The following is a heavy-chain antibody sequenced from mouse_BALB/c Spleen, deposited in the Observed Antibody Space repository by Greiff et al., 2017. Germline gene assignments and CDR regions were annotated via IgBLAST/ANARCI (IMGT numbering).Heavy chain of an antibody. CDR2: INPSTGYT. CDR1: GYTFTRYW. D-gene: IGHD2-1*01. CDR3: ARWRNTHGNSFDV. J-gene: IGHJ1*01. Sequence: QVQLQQSGAELAKPGASVKMSCKASGYTFTRYWMHWVKQRPGQGLEWIGYINPSTGYTEYNQKFKDKATLTADKSSSTAYMQLSSLTSEDSAVYYCARWRNTHGNSFDVWGAGTTVTVSS. V-gene: IGHV1-7*01.